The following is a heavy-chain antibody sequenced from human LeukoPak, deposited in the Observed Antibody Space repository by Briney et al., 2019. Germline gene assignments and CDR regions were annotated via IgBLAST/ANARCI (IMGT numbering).Heavy chain of an antibody. CDR3: ASSIVVVPAAPMDV. CDR2: IIPIFGTA. J-gene: IGHJ6*04. CDR1: GGTFSSYA. D-gene: IGHD2-2*01. Sequence: SVKVSCKASGGTFSSYAFSWVRQDPGQGLEWMGGIIPIFGTANYAQKFQGRVTITTDESTSTAYMELSSLRSEDSAVYYCASSIVVVPAAPMDVWGKGTTVTVSS. V-gene: IGHV1-69*05.